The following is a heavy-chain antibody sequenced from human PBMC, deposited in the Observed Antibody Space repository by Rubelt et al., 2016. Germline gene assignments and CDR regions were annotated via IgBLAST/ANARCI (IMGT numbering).Heavy chain of an antibody. V-gene: IGHV1-46*01. D-gene: IGHD6-13*01. CDR2: INPSGGST. Sequence: QVQLVQSGAEVKKPGASVKVSCKASGYTFTSYYMHWVRQAPGQGLEWMGIINPSGGSTSYAPKFQGRVTMTRDTSTSTCYMERSSLRSEDTAVYYCARNHYSSSWYLNPWGQGTLVTVSS. J-gene: IGHJ5*02. CDR1: GYTFTSYY. CDR3: ARNHYSSSWYLNP.